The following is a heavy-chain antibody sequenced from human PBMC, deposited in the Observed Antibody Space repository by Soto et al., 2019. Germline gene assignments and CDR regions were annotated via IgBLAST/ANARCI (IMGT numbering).Heavy chain of an antibody. CDR3: ARDFGYGGYSDY. J-gene: IGHJ4*02. CDR1: GGSINISNW. D-gene: IGHD5-12*01. V-gene: IGHV4-4*02. CDR2: IYHSGST. Sequence: QVQLQETGPGLVKPSWTLSLTCAVSGGSINISNWWSWARQPPGKGLEGSGEIYHSGSTNYNPSLKSRVTISVDKFKNQLSLELSSVTAANTAVYYCARDFGYGGYSDYCGQGTLVTFSS.